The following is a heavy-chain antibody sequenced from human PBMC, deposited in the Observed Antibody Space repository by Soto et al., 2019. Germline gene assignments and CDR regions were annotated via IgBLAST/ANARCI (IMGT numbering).Heavy chain of an antibody. CDR1: GGSISSGGYY. V-gene: IGHV4-31*03. CDR3: ARGNYDILTGQRRFDY. D-gene: IGHD3-9*01. Sequence: QVQLQESGPGLVKPSQTLSLTCTVSGGSISSGGYYWSWIRQHPGKGLEWIGYIYYSGSTYYNPSLKSRVTISVDTSKNQFSVKLSSVTAADTAVYYCARGNYDILTGQRRFDYWGQGTLVTVSS. CDR2: IYYSGST. J-gene: IGHJ4*02.